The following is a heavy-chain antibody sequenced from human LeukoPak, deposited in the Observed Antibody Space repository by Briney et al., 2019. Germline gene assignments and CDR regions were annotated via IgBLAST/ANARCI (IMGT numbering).Heavy chain of an antibody. D-gene: IGHD3-22*01. V-gene: IGHV1-46*01. CDR1: GSTFTSYP. CDR2: ISPSSGTT. CDR3: ARPYSSGYLSFFDY. Sequence: ASVKVSCKASGSTFTSYPLHWVRQAPGQGLERMGIISPSSGTTRYAQNFQGRVTLTRDTPTSTVHMELSSLRSEDTAVYYCARPYSSGYLSFFDYWGQGTLVTVSS. J-gene: IGHJ4*02.